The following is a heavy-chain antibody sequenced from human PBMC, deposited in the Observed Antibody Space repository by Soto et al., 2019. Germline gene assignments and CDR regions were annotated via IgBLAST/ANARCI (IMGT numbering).Heavy chain of an antibody. J-gene: IGHJ6*02. CDR2: NNHNGST. V-gene: IGHV4-34*01. CDR1: GGSFSGYY. D-gene: IGHD6-19*01. CDR3: AIFARFRRGIAVAGTWYYGMDV. Sequence: PSETLSLTCAVYGGSFSGYYWSRIRQPLGKGLEWIGENNHNGSTNYNPSHKSRVTITVDTSKNQFSLKMSSVTAADTTEYYIAIFARFRRGIAVAGTWYYGMDVWGQGTTVTVSS.